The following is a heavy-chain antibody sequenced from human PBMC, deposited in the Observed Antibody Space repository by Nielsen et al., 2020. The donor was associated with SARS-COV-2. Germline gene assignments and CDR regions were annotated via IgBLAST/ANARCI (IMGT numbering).Heavy chain of an antibody. CDR2: ISYDGSNK. CDR3: ARVSGGWYPDY. D-gene: IGHD6-19*01. J-gene: IGHJ4*02. V-gene: IGHV3-30*03. CDR1: GFTFSSYG. Sequence: GESLKISCAASGFTFSSYGMHWVRQAPGKGLEWVAVISYDGSNKYYADSVKGRFTISRDNSKNTLYLQMNSLRAEDTAVYYCARVSGGWYPDYWGQGTLVTVSS.